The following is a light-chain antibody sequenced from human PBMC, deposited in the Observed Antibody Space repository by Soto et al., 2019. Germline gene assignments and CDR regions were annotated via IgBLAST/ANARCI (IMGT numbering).Light chain of an antibody. V-gene: IGLV1-44*01. CDR2: NNT. Sequence: QSVLTQPPSASGTPGQRVTISCSGSSSNIGSNTVNWYQQLPGTAPKLRIYNNTQRPSGVPDRFSGSKSGTSASLAISGLQSEDEADYYCAAWDDSLNGLVFGTGTKLTVL. CDR1: SSNIGSNT. CDR3: AAWDDSLNGLV. J-gene: IGLJ1*01.